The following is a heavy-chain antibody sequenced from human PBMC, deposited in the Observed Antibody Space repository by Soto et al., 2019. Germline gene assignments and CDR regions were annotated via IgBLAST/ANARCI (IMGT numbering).Heavy chain of an antibody. J-gene: IGHJ3*02. CDR2: IYYSGST. Sequence: SETLSLTCTVSGGSISSGGYYWSWIRQHPGKGLEWIGYIYYSGSTYYNPSLKSRVTISVDTSKNQFSLKLSSVTAADTAVYYCARVEMEYNWDKNDAFDIWGQGTMVTVSS. D-gene: IGHD1-20*01. CDR3: ARVEMEYNWDKNDAFDI. CDR1: GGSISSGGYY. V-gene: IGHV4-31*03.